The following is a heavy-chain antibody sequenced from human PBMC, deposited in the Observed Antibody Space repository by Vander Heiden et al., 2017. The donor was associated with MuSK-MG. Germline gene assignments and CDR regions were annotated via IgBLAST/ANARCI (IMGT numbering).Heavy chain of an antibody. J-gene: IGHJ4*02. CDR2: IIPILGIA. V-gene: IGHV1-69*04. D-gene: IGHD2-2*01. Sequence: QVQLVQSGAEVKKPGSSVKVSCKASGGTFSSYAISWVRQAPGQGLEWMGGIIPILGIANYAQKFQGRVTITADESTSTAYMELSSLRSEDTAVYYCASGPREIDIVVVPAALLLDYWGQGTLVTVSS. CDR1: GGTFSSYA. CDR3: ASGPREIDIVVVPAALLLDY.